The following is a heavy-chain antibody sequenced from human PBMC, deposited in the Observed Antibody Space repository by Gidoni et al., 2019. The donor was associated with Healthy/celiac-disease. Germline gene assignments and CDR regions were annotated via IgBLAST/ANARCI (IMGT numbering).Heavy chain of an antibody. D-gene: IGHD6-6*01. CDR1: GFTFSSYA. J-gene: IGHJ4*02. Sequence: QVQLVESGGGVVHPGRSLRLSCAASGFTFSSYAIHWVRQAPGKGLVWVAVISYDGSNKYYADSVKGRFTISRDNSKNTLYLQMNSLRAEDTAVYYCARDPEYSSNYYFDYWGQGTLVTVSS. CDR2: ISYDGSNK. V-gene: IGHV3-30-3*01. CDR3: ARDPEYSSNYYFDY.